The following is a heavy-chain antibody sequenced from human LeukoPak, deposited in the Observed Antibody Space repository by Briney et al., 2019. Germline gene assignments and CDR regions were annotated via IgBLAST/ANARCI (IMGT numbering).Heavy chain of an antibody. D-gene: IGHD3-10*01. V-gene: IGHV4-4*07. Sequence: SETLSLTCTVSGSSISGYYWNWIRQPAGKGLEWIGRLHPSGATNYNPSLKSRITMSLDTSKNQFSLKLSSVTAADTAVYYCARWGEHSALRVHAFDIWGQGTMVTVSS. CDR2: LHPSGAT. CDR3: ARWGEHSALRVHAFDI. J-gene: IGHJ3*02. CDR1: GSSISGYY.